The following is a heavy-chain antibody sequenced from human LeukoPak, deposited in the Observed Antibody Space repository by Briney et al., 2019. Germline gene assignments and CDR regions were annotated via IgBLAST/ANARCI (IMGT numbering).Heavy chain of an antibody. J-gene: IGHJ6*03. CDR3: AGGLQLLLYYYMDV. CDR2: INHSGST. D-gene: IGHD5-24*01. V-gene: IGHV4-34*01. CDR1: GGSFSGYY. Sequence: PSETLSLTCAVYGGSFSGYYWSWIRQPPGKGLEWIGEINHSGSTNYNPSLKSRVTISVDTSKNQFSLKLSSVTAADTAAYYCAGGLQLLLYYYMDVWGKGATVTVSS.